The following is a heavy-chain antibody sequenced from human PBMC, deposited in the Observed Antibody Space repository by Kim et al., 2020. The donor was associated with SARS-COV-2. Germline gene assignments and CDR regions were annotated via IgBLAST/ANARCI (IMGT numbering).Heavy chain of an antibody. CDR3: AGYDFWSGQKTNYYYVLDV. V-gene: IGHV1-69*04. CDR1: GGTFSRYA. CDR2: IIPILGIA. Sequence: SVKVSCKASGGTFSRYAISWVRQAPGQGLEWMGRIIPILGIANYAQKFQGRVTITADKSTSTAYMELSSLRSEDTAVYYCAGYDFWSGQKTNYYYVLDVWGQETTVTVSS. J-gene: IGHJ6*02. D-gene: IGHD3-3*01.